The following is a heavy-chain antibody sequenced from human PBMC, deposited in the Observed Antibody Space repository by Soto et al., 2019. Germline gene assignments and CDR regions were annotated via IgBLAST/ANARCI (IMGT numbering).Heavy chain of an antibody. J-gene: IGHJ5*02. CDR1: GGSISSNY. D-gene: IGHD2-2*01. CDR3: ATSRGNLFDP. V-gene: IGHV4-59*01. CDR2: IHYTGST. Sequence: SETLSLTCTVSGGSISSNYWNWIRQPPGKGLEWIGYIHYTGSTIYNPSLKSRVIISVDTSKNQFTLKLSSVTAADTAIYYCATSRGNLFDPWGQGTLVTVSS.